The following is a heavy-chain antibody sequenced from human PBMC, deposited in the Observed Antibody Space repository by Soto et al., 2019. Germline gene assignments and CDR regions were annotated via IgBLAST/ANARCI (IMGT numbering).Heavy chain of an antibody. Sequence: GSLRLSCAASGFTFSSYGMHWVRQAPGKGLEWVAVISYDGSNKYYADSVKGRFTISRDNSKNTLYLQMNSLRAEDTAVYYCAKETYYYGSGSYYNAAFDYWGQGTLVTVSS. CDR3: AKETYYYGSGSYYNAAFDY. CDR2: ISYDGSNK. D-gene: IGHD3-10*01. CDR1: GFTFSSYG. V-gene: IGHV3-30*18. J-gene: IGHJ4*02.